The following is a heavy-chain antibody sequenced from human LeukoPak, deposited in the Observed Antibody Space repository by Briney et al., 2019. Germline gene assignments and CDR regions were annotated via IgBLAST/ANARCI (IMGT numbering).Heavy chain of an antibody. CDR3: AKGQIYGARFDY. Sequence: GGSLRLSCAASGFTFSSYEMNWVRQAPGKGLEWVSYISSSGSTIYYADSVKGRFTISRDNSKNTLYLQMNSLRAEDTAVYYCAKGQIYGARFDYWGQGTLVTVSS. D-gene: IGHD4-17*01. CDR1: GFTFSSYE. J-gene: IGHJ4*02. CDR2: ISSSGSTI. V-gene: IGHV3-48*03.